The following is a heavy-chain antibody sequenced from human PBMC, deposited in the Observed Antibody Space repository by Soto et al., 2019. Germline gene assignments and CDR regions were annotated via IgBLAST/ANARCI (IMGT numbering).Heavy chain of an antibody. D-gene: IGHD1-1*01. CDR3: ARGLGGTTGN. V-gene: IGHV1-69*02. J-gene: IGHJ4*02. CDR2: IIPILGIA. Sequence: QVQLVQSGAEVKKPGSSVKVSCKASGGTFSSYTNSWVRQAPGQGLEWMGRIIPILGIANYPQKFQGRVTITADKSTSTAYMELSSLRSEDTAVYYCARGLGGTTGNWGQGTLVTVSS. CDR1: GGTFSSYT.